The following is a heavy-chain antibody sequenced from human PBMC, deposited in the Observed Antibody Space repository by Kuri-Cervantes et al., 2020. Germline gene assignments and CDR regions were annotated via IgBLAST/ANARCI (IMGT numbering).Heavy chain of an antibody. CDR3: ARASPYGDYVGY. D-gene: IGHD4-17*01. J-gene: IGHJ4*02. Sequence: AVKVSCKTSGYNFINYSMHWVRQAPGQGLEWMGGIIPIFGTANYAQKFQGRVTITADESTSTAYMELSSLRSEDTAVYYCARASPYGDYVGYWGQGTLVTVSS. V-gene: IGHV1-69*13. CDR2: IIPIFGTA. CDR1: GYNFINYS.